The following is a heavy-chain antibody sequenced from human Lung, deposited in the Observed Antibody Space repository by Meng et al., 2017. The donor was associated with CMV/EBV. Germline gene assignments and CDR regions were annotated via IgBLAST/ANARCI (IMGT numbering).Heavy chain of an antibody. CDR3: ARGYGPIHSEYNFDY. J-gene: IGHJ4*02. Sequence: QVQLQQSGPGMVKPSQTFSLTWAISGDSVSSNSAAWNWIRQSPSRGLEWLGRTFYRSKWSNEYAVSVKSRITINPDTSKNQFFLQLNSVTPEDTAVYYCARGYGPIHSEYNFDYWGQGTLVTVSS. CDR2: TFYRSKWSN. V-gene: IGHV6-1*01. CDR1: GDSVSSNSAA. D-gene: IGHD1-26*01.